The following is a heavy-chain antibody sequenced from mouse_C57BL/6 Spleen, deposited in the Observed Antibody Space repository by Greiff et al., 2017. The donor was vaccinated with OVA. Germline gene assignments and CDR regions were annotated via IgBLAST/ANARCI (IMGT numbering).Heavy chain of an antibody. Sequence: VQVVESGPELVKPGASVKISCKASGYAFSSSWMNWVKQRPGKGLEWIGRIYPGDGDTNYNGKFKGKATLTADKSSSTAYMQLSSLTSEDSAVYFCARPMVTTYWYFDVWGTGTTVTVSS. D-gene: IGHD2-2*01. CDR2: IYPGDGDT. V-gene: IGHV1-82*01. J-gene: IGHJ1*03. CDR3: ARPMVTTYWYFDV. CDR1: GYAFSSSW.